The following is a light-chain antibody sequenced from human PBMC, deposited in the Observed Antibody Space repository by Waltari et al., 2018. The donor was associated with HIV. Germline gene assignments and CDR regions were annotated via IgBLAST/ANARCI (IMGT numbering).Light chain of an antibody. CDR2: EVS. V-gene: IGLV2-14*01. CDR1: SSDIGTYNY. CDR3: SSYTNNGRY. J-gene: IGLJ1*01. Sequence: QSALTQPASVSGSPGQSITISCTGTSSDIGTYNYVSWYQHHPGKAPKLMIYEVSNRPSGVSTRFSGSKSGNTASLTISGLQAEDEADYYCSSYTNNGRYFGTGTRVTVL.